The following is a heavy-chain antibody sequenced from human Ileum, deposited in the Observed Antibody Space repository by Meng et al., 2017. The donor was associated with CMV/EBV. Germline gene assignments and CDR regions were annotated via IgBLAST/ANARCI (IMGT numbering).Heavy chain of an antibody. J-gene: IGHJ4*02. CDR3: VHRSYSGQDDY. Sequence: HTTLKESCPTLVKPTQTLTLTCIFSGFSFSTSKAGVGWIRLPPGKALEWLALIYWDDDTRYNPSLKTGLTITKDTSKNQVILTMTKMDPADTATYFCVHRSYSGQDDYWGQGALVTVSS. V-gene: IGHV2-5*02. D-gene: IGHD5-12*01. CDR1: GFSFSTSKAG. CDR2: IYWDDDT.